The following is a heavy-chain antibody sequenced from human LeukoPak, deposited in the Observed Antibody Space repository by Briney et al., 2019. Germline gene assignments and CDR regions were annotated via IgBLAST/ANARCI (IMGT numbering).Heavy chain of an antibody. J-gene: IGHJ4*02. V-gene: IGHV3-21*01. CDR1: GFTFSSYG. CDR2: ISSSSYI. D-gene: IGHD3-3*01. CDR3: AREHDFWSGLVHY. Sequence: TGGSLRLSCAASGFTFSSYGMSWVRQAPGKGLEWVSSISSSSYIYYADSVKGRFTISRDNAKNSLYLQMNSLRAEDTAVYYCAREHDFWSGLVHYWGQGTLVTVSS.